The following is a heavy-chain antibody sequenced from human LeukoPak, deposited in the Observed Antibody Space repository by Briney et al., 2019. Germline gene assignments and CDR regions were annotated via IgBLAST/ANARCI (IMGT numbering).Heavy chain of an antibody. CDR1: GFTFSSYS. CDR3: ARVSYSSSWYPPYYYYCMDV. V-gene: IGHV3-21*01. J-gene: IGHJ6*03. D-gene: IGHD6-13*01. CDR2: ISSSSSYI. Sequence: GGSLRLSCAASGFTFSSYSMNWVRQAPGKGLEWVSSISSSSSYIYYADSVKGRFTISRDNAKNSLYLQMNSLRAEDTAVYYCARVSYSSSWYPPYYYYCMDVWGKGTTVTVSS.